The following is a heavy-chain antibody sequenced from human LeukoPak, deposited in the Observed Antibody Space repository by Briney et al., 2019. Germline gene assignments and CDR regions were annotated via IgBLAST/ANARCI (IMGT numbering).Heavy chain of an antibody. CDR3: ARVLAARPGYWFDP. CDR2: IYYSGST. J-gene: IGHJ5*02. D-gene: IGHD6-6*01. Sequence: SETLSLTCTVSGGSISSSSYYWSWIRQPPGKGLEWIGYIYYSGSTNYNPSLKSRVTISVDTSKNQFSLKLSSVTAADTAVYYCARVLAARPGYWFDPWGQGTLVTVSS. CDR1: GGSISSSSYY. V-gene: IGHV4-61*01.